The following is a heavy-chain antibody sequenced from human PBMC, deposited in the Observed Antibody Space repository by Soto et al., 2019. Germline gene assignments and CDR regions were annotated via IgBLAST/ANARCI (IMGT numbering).Heavy chain of an antibody. CDR3: ARSNYDILTGYYKGVYFDY. V-gene: IGHV4-59*01. D-gene: IGHD3-9*01. J-gene: IGHJ4*02. CDR1: GGSISSYY. CDR2: IYYSGST. Sequence: TLSLTCTVSGGSISSYYWSWIRQPPGKGLEWIGYIYYSGSTNYNPSLKSRVTISVDTSKNQFSLKLSSVTAADTAVYYCARSNYDILTGYYKGVYFDYWGQGTLVTVSS.